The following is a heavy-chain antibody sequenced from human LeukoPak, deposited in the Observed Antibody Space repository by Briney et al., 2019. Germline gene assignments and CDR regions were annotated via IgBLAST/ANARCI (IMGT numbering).Heavy chain of an antibody. CDR2: ISGSGGST. J-gene: IGHJ4*02. CDR3: AKVPPGAVARGYFDY. CDR1: GFTFSSYA. V-gene: IGHV3-23*01. D-gene: IGHD6-19*01. Sequence: GGSLRLSCAASGFTFSSYAMSWVRQAPGKGLEWVSAISGSGGSTYYADSVKGRFTISRDNSKNTLYLQMNSLRAEDTAVYHCAKVPPGAVARGYFDYWGQGTLVTVSS.